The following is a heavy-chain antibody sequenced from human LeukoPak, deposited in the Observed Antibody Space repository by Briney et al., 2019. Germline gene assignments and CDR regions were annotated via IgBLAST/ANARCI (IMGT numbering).Heavy chain of an antibody. D-gene: IGHD3-22*01. V-gene: IGHV3-23*01. Sequence: GGSLRLSCAASGFTFSSYSMNWVRQAPGKGLEWVSGISGSGGATYYADSVKGRFTISRDNSKNSLSLQVSSLRAEDTAVYYCAKTNGYYSDWGQGTLVTVSS. CDR2: ISGSGGAT. J-gene: IGHJ4*02. CDR3: AKTNGYYSD. CDR1: GFTFSSYS.